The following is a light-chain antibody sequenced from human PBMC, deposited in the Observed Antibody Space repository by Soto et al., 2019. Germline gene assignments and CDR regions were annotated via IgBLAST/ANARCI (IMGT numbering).Light chain of an antibody. CDR1: SSDVGGYNY. Sequence: QSVLTQPASVSGSPGQSITISCTGTSSDVGGYNYVSWYQQHPGKAPKLMIYDVNNRPSGVSNRFSGSKSGNTASLTISGLQAKDEADYYCSSYTTSSLVVFGGGTKVTVL. V-gene: IGLV2-14*01. CDR2: DVN. J-gene: IGLJ2*01. CDR3: SSYTTSSLVV.